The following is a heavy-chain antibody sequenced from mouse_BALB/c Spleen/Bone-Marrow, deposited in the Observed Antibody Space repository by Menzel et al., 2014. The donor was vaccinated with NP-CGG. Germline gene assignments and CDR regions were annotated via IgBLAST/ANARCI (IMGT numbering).Heavy chain of an antibody. J-gene: IGHJ4*01. CDR3: AGGWLPSYAMDY. CDR1: GFNIKDTH. CDR2: IDPANGNT. V-gene: IGHV14-3*02. Sequence: EVKVEESGAELVKPGASVKLSCTASGFNIKDTHMHWVKQRPEQGLEWIGRIDPANGNTKYDPKFQGKATITADTSSNTAYLQLSSLTSEDTAVYYCAGGWLPSYAMDYWGQGTSVTVSS. D-gene: IGHD2-2*01.